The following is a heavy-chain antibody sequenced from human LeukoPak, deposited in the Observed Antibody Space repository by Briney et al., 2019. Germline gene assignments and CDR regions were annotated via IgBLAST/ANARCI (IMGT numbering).Heavy chain of an antibody. Sequence: GGSLRLSCAASGFTFSSYGMHWVRQAPGKGLEWVAFIRYDGSNKYYADSVKGRFTISRDNSKNTLYLQMYSLRAEDTAVYYCAKDLAHIVGATTGDYWGQGTLVTVSS. CDR2: IRYDGSNK. CDR3: AKDLAHIVGATTGDY. CDR1: GFTFSSYG. D-gene: IGHD1-26*01. V-gene: IGHV3-30*02. J-gene: IGHJ4*02.